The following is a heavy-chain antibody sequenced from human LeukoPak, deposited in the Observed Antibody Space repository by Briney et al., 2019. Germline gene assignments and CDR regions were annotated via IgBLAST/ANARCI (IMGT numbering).Heavy chain of an antibody. CDR3: ARDGTSPNGYYYYGMDV. J-gene: IGHJ6*02. Sequence: SETLSLTCTVSRGSISSGDYYWGWIREPPGKGLEWIGDIYYSGSTYYNPSLKRRVTISVDTSKNPFSLKLSSVPGADTAVYYCARDGTSPNGYYYYGMDVWGQGTTVTVSS. CDR2: IYYSGST. CDR1: RGSISSGDYY. V-gene: IGHV4-30-4*01. D-gene: IGHD2-2*01.